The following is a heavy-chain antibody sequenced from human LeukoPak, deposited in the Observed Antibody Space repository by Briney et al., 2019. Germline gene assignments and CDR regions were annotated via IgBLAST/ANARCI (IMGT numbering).Heavy chain of an antibody. CDR2: IYYSGST. CDR3: ARQMGTRGDY. CDR1: GGSISSYY. V-gene: IGHV4-39*01. D-gene: IGHD5-12*01. J-gene: IGHJ4*02. Sequence: NPSETLSLTCTVSGGSISSYYWSWIRQPPGKGLEWIGSIYYSGSTYYNPSLKSRVTISVDTSKNQFSLKLSSVTAADTAVYYCARQMGTRGDYWGQGTLVTVSS.